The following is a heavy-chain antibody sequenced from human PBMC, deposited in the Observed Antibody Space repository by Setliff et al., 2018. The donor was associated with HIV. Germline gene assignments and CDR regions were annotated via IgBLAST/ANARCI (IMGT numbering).Heavy chain of an antibody. V-gene: IGHV4-34*01. D-gene: IGHD2-15*01. J-gene: IGHJ5*02. CDR1: GESFSYYF. CDR3: ARAHESGMRWVDT. CDR2: INHSGST. Sequence: SETLSLTCAVYGESFSYYFWSWVRQPPGKGLEWIGEINHSGSTNYNPSLKSRVTISVDTSKNQVSLKLTSVTAADAAIYYCARAHESGMRWVDTWGPGTLVTVSS.